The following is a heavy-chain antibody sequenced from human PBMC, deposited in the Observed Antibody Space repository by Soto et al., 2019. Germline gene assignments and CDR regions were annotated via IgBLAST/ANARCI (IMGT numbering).Heavy chain of an antibody. J-gene: IGHJ4*02. Sequence: EGSLRLSCAASGFTFTRYSMNWVRQAPGKGLEWVSSISSTTNYIYYGDSMKGRFTISRDNAKNSLYLEMNSLRAEDTAVYYCERESEDLTSNFDYWGQGTLVPVSS. V-gene: IGHV3-21*06. CDR2: ISSTTNYI. CDR3: ERESEDLTSNFDY. CDR1: GFTFTRYS.